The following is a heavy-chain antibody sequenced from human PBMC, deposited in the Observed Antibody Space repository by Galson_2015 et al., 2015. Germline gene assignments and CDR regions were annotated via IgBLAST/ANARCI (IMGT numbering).Heavy chain of an antibody. Sequence: PALVKPTQPLTLPCTFSGFSLRTGGVGVGWIRQPPGKALEWLALIYWDDDKRYSPSLRSRLTITKDTSKSQVVLTMTNMDPVDTATYYCAHLPYGGNSYHGFDIWGQGTMVTVSS. CDR1: GFSLRTGGVG. CDR3: AHLPYGGNSYHGFDI. J-gene: IGHJ3*02. D-gene: IGHD4-23*01. V-gene: IGHV2-5*02. CDR2: IYWDDDK.